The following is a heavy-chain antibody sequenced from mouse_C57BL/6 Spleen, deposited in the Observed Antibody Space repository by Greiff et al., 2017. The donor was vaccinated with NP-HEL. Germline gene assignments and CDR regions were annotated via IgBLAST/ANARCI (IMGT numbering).Heavy chain of an antibody. D-gene: IGHD2-2*01. CDR1: GFNIKNTY. J-gene: IGHJ3*01. CDR2: IDPANGNT. CDR3: ASYYGYDETFAY. V-gene: IGHV14-3*01. Sequence: VQLQQSVAELVRPGASVKLSCTASGFNIKNTYMPWVKQRPEQGLEWIGRIDPANGNTKYTPKFQGKATLTEDTSSNTAYLQLSSLTSGDTAVYYGASYYGYDETFAYWGQGTLVTVSA.